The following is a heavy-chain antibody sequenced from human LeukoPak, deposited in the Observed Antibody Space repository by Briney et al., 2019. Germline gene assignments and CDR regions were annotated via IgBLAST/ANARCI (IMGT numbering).Heavy chain of an antibody. CDR2: ISSSSSYI. V-gene: IGHV3-21*01. CDR3: ARDGGRWIQIPNLYYYYYYGMDV. CDR1: GFTFSSYS. D-gene: IGHD5-24*01. Sequence: PGGSLRLSCAASGFTFSSYSMNWVRQAPGKGLEWVSSISSSSSYIYYADSVKGRFTISRDNAKNSLYLQMNSLRAEDTAVYYCARDGGRWIQIPNLYYYYYYGMDVWGQGTTVTVSS. J-gene: IGHJ6*02.